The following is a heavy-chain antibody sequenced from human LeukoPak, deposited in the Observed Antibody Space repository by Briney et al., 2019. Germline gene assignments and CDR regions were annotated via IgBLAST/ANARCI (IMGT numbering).Heavy chain of an antibody. Sequence: GGSLRLSCAASGFTFSTYWMHWVRQAPGKGLVWVSRIKSDGSTNYADSVKGRFTIPRDNAKNTVSLQMNSLRPEDTGVYYCARAPSEIGGYYPEYFRHWGQGTLVTVSS. CDR2: IKSDGST. CDR1: GFTFSTYW. D-gene: IGHD3-22*01. V-gene: IGHV3-74*01. CDR3: ARAPSEIGGYYPEYFRH. J-gene: IGHJ1*01.